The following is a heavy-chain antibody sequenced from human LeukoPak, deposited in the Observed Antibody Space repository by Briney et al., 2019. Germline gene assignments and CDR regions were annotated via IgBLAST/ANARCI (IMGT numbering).Heavy chain of an antibody. CDR1: GYTFTSYG. Sequence: ASVKVSCKASGYTFTSYGISWVRQAPGQGLEWMGWISAYNGNTNYAQKLQGRVTMTTDTSTSTAYMELRSLRSDDTAVYYCARCPTYYDSSGYGCYWYFDLWGRGTLVTVSS. J-gene: IGHJ2*01. CDR3: ARCPTYYDSSGYGCYWYFDL. CDR2: ISAYNGNT. V-gene: IGHV1-18*01. D-gene: IGHD3-22*01.